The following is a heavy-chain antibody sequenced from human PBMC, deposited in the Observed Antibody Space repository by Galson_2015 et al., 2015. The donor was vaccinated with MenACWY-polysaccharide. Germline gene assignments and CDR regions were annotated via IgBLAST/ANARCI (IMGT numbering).Heavy chain of an antibody. CDR1: GFTFSSYW. Sequence: SLRLSCAASGFTFSSYWMHWVRQAPGKGLEWVSYISGSGSAIYFADSVKGRFIISRDNAKNSLYLQMNSLRAEDTAVYYCARDPRGARSSYFDNWGQGIQVTVSS. V-gene: IGHV3-11*01. CDR2: ISGSGSAI. J-gene: IGHJ4*02. D-gene: IGHD3-10*01. CDR3: ARDPRGARSSYFDN.